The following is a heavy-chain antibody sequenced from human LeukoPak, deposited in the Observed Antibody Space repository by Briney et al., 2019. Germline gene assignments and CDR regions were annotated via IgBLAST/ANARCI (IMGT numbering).Heavy chain of an antibody. CDR1: GYTFTSYY. D-gene: IGHD6-19*01. V-gene: IGHV1-46*01. CDR2: INPSGGST. CDR3: ATDPRPAVAGTNSYYYYMDF. Sequence: ASVKVSCKASGYTFTSYYMHWVRQAPGQGLEWMGIINPSGGSTSYAQKFQGRVTMTRDMSTSTVYMELSSLRSEDTAVYYCATDPRPAVAGTNSYYYYMDFWGKGTTVTVSS. J-gene: IGHJ6*03.